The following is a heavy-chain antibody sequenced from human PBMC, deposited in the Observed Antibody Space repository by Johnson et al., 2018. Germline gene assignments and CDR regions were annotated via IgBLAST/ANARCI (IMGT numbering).Heavy chain of an antibody. D-gene: IGHD6-19*01. CDR3: ASPIAVAGPYYMDV. CDR1: GFTFSNYA. J-gene: IGHJ6*03. CDR2: ISPTSAYI. Sequence: VQLVQSGGGLVNPGGSXRLSCAASGFTFSNYAMNWVRRAPGKGLEWVSSISPTSAYIYYADSLKGRITISRDNARKMLYLQMNSLRAEDTAVYYCASPIAVAGPYYMDVWGKGTTVTVSS. V-gene: IGHV3-21*01.